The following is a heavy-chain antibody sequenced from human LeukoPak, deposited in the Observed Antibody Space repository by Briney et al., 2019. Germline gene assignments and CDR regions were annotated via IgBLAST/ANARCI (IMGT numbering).Heavy chain of an antibody. Sequence: ASVKVSCKASGYTFTSYDINRVRQATGQGLEWMGWMNPNSGNTGYAQKFQGRVTMTRNTSISTAYMELSSLRSEDTAVYYCARAYSSSWPINYYYYYGMDVWGQGTTVTVSS. CDR1: GYTFTSYD. V-gene: IGHV1-8*01. CDR3: ARAYSSSWPINYYYYYGMDV. D-gene: IGHD6-13*01. J-gene: IGHJ6*02. CDR2: MNPNSGNT.